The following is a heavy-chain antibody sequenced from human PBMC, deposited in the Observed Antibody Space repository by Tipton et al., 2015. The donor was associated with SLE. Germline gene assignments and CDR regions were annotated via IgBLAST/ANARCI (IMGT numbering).Heavy chain of an antibody. CDR3: ARDMSTVPAAPFDY. CDR1: GFTFRNHA. J-gene: IGHJ4*02. CDR2: ISTGGDTT. D-gene: IGHD2-2*01. V-gene: IGHV3-23*01. Sequence: SRRLSCAASGFTFRNHALSWVRQAPGKGLEWVSSISTGGDTTYYSDSVKGRFAISRDNSKNTLYLQMKSLRAEDTAFYYCARDMSTVPAAPFDYWGQGTLVTVSS.